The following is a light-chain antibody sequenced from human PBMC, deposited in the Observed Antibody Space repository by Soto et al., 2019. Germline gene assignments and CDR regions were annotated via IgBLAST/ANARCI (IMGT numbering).Light chain of an antibody. CDR1: QSVSSN. V-gene: IGKV3-15*01. Sequence: EIVMTQSPATLSVSPGERATLCCRASQSVSSNLAWYQQKPGQAPRLLIYGASTRATGIPARFSGSGSGTEFTLTISSLQSEDFAVYYCQQYSSSPITFGQGTRLEIK. CDR3: QQYSSSPIT. J-gene: IGKJ5*01. CDR2: GAS.